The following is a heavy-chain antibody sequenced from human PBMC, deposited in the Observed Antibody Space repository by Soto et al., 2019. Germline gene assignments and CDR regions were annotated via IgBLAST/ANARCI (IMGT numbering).Heavy chain of an antibody. Sequence: SETLSLTCTVSGGSISGSGYYWAWIRQPPGKGLELIGTIYYTGSPYYNPSLKSRVTIFVDTSKNQFSLRLSSVTAADTAVYYCARHVGSGSYYFPFDYWGQGTLVTVSS. D-gene: IGHD1-26*01. J-gene: IGHJ4*02. CDR2: IYYTGSP. CDR1: GGSISGSGYY. CDR3: ARHVGSGSYYFPFDY. V-gene: IGHV4-39*01.